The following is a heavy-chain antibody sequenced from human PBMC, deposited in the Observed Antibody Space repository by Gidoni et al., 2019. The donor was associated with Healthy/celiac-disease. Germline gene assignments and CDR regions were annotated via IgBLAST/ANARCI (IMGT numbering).Heavy chain of an antibody. V-gene: IGHV1-69*04. CDR1: GGTFSSYA. J-gene: IGHJ4*02. CDR2: IIPILGIA. CDR3: ASGGAAAGTDDY. D-gene: IGHD6-13*01. Sequence: QVQLVQSGAEGKKPGSAVEVSCKASGGTFSSYAIGWVRQAPGQGLGWMGRIIPILGIANYAQKFQCRVTITADKSTSTAYMELSSLRSEDTAVYYCASGGAAAGTDDYWGQGTLVTVSS.